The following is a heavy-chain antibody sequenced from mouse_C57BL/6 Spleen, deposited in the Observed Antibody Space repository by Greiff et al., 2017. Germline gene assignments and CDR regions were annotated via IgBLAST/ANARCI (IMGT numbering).Heavy chain of an antibody. V-gene: IGHV1-75*01. CDR2: IFPGSGST. Sequence: QVQLKESGPELVKPGASVKISCKASGYTFTDYYINWVKQRPGQGLEWIGWIFPGSGSTYYNEKFKGKATLTVDKSSSTAYMLLSSLTSEDSAVYFCARGNYGNYVGYFDYWGQGTTLTVSS. D-gene: IGHD2-1*01. J-gene: IGHJ2*01. CDR1: GYTFTDYY. CDR3: ARGNYGNYVGYFDY.